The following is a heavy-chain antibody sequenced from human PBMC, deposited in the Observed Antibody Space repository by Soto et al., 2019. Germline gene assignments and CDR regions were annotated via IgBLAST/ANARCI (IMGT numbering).Heavy chain of an antibody. CDR3: ARAPPGHSPRWDV. Sequence: QVQLQESGSGLVKPSQTLSLTCAVSGASMSFVGHSWSWLRQSPGKGLEWLGYIYYTGNTYYNPSLQSRVTIAVDRSKNHCSLRLDSVTAADTAVYFCARAPPGHSPRWDVWGRGTTVTVSS. CDR2: IYYTGNT. CDR1: GASMSFVGHS. V-gene: IGHV4-30-2*06. J-gene: IGHJ6*02. D-gene: IGHD2-15*01.